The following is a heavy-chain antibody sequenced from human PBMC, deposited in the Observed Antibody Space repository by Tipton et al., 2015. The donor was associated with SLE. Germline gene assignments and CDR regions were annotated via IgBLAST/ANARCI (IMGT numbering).Heavy chain of an antibody. D-gene: IGHD2-15*01. V-gene: IGHV1-2*02. CDR3: AREGRFCSGGSCSFET. CDR1: GYTFSEYY. J-gene: IGHJ5*02. Sequence: QLVQSGADVKKPGALLKVSCKASGYTFSEYYLHWVRQAPGQGLEWLGWINPSSGSTTYGQKFQGRVTMTRDTFVSTIYMELSRLTDDDAAVYYCAREGRFCSGGSCSFETWGQGTLVTVSS. CDR2: INPSSGST.